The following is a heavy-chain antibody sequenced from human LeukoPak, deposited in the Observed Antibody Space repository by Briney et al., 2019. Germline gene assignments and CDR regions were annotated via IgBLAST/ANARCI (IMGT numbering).Heavy chain of an antibody. V-gene: IGHV4-61*02. CDR1: GGSISSGSYY. D-gene: IGHD2-15*01. Sequence: SETLSLTCTVSGGSISSGSYYWSWIRQPAGKGLEWIGRIYTSGSTNYNPSLKSRVTMSVDTSKNQFSLKLSSVTAADTAVYYCASTFLYCSGGSCPFDYWGQGTLVTVSS. CDR2: IYTSGST. J-gene: IGHJ4*02. CDR3: ASTFLYCSGGSCPFDY.